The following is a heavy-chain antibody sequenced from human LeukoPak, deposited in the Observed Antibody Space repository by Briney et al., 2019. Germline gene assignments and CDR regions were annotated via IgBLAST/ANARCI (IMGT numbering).Heavy chain of an antibody. Sequence: PSETLSLTCTVSGGSISSSSYYWGWIRQPPGKGLEWIGSIYYSGSTYYNPSLKSRVTISVDTSKNQFSLKLSSVTAADTAVYYCARAFHDYGDAFDIWGQGTMVTVSS. CDR3: ARAFHDYGDAFDI. D-gene: IGHD4-17*01. V-gene: IGHV4-39*07. CDR1: GGSISSSSYY. CDR2: IYYSGST. J-gene: IGHJ3*02.